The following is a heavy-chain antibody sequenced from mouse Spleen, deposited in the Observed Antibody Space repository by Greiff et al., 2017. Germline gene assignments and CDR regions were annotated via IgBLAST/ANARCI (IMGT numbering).Heavy chain of an antibody. V-gene: IGHV3-6*01. Sequence: EVQLQQSGPGLVKPSQSLSLTCSVTGYSITSGYYWNWIRQFPGNKLEWMGYISYDGSNNYNPSLKNRISITRDTSKNQFFLKLNSVTTEDTATYYCARGRFRAWFAYWGQGTLVTVSA. J-gene: IGHJ3*01. CDR3: ARGRFRAWFAY. CDR1: GYSITSGYY. CDR2: ISYDGSN.